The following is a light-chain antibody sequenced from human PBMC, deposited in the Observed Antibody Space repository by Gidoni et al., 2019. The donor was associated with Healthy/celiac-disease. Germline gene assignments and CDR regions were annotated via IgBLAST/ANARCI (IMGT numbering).Light chain of an antibody. CDR3: SSYTSSSTVV. CDR1: SSDVGGYNY. J-gene: IGLJ2*01. CDR2: EVS. Sequence: QSALTQPAYVSVSPGQSLTISCTGTSSDVGGYNYVSWYQQHPGKAPKLMIYEVSTRPSGVSNRFSGSKSGNTASMTISGLQAEDEADYYCSSYTSSSTVVFGGGTKLTVL. V-gene: IGLV2-14*01.